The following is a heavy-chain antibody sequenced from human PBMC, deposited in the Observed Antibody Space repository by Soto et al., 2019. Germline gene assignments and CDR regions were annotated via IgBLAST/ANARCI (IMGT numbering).Heavy chain of an antibody. J-gene: IGHJ6*02. CDR3: ASQAVTDYYYYYGMDV. D-gene: IGHD6-19*01. V-gene: IGHV4-39*01. CDR2: IYSRGAT. CDR1: GSHFIRRHHY. Sequence: SETVSMTSSVPGSHFIRRHHYWGGVRQHPGEWLEWIGSIYSRGATYYNPSLKSRVTLSADTSKNQFSLKLSSVTAADTAVYYCASQAVTDYYYYYGMDVWGQGTTVTVS.